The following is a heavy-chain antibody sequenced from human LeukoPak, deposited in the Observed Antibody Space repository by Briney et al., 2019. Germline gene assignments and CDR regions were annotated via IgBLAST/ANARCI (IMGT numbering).Heavy chain of an antibody. CDR3: AKNLPPTYYYDSSGYSVVDY. V-gene: IGHV3-23*01. CDR1: GFTFSFYW. Sequence: PGGSLRLSCASSGFTFSFYWMHWVRQAPGKGLEWVSGITGSGVGTHYADSVKGRFTISRDNSKNTLYLQMNSLRAEDTAVYYCAKNLPPTYYYDSSGYSVVDYWGQGTLVTVSS. CDR2: ITGSGVGT. J-gene: IGHJ4*02. D-gene: IGHD3-22*01.